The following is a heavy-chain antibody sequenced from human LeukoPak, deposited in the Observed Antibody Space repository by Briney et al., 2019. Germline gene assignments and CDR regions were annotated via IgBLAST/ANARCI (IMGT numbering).Heavy chain of an antibody. Sequence: GGSLRLSCAASGFTLSSYSMNWVRQAPGKGLEWVSSISSSSSYIYYADSVKGRFTISRDNSKNTLYLQLNSLRAEDTAVYYCAKERGCGIGSCARIPDYWGQGILVTVSS. CDR2: ISSSSSYI. V-gene: IGHV3-21*04. D-gene: IGHD2-15*01. CDR3: AKERGCGIGSCARIPDY. CDR1: GFTLSSYS. J-gene: IGHJ4*02.